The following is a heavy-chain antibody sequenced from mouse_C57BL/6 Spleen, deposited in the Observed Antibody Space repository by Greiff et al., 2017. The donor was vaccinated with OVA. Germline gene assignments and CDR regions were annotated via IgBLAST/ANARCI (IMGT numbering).Heavy chain of an antibody. CDR2: INPSNGGT. CDR3: ARVVGIYYGYDGFAY. CDR1: GYTFTSYW. J-gene: IGHJ3*01. V-gene: IGHV1-53*01. D-gene: IGHD2-2*01. Sequence: QVQLQQPGTELVKPGASVKLSCKASGYTFTSYWMHWVKQRPGQGLEWIGNINPSNGGTNYNEKFKSKATLTVDKSSSTAYMQLSSLPSEDSAVYYCARVVGIYYGYDGFAYWGQGTLVTVSA.